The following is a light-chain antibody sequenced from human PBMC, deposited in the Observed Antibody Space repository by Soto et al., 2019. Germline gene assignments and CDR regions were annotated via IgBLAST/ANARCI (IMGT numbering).Light chain of an antibody. CDR1: QTVTRS. CDR3: QQYGTSPRWT. J-gene: IGKJ1*01. CDR2: GAS. Sequence: EIVLTQSPATLSLSPGERATLSCRTSQTVTRSLAWYQHTPGQAPSVLIFGASTRANGVPDRFSGSGSGTDFTLTISRLDPADFAVYYCQQYGTSPRWTFGQGTKVDIK. V-gene: IGKV3-20*01.